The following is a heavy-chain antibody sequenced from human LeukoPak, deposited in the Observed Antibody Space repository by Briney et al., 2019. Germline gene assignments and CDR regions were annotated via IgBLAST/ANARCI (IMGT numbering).Heavy chain of an antibody. CDR3: ARVSGHPDYYDSSGYVGY. D-gene: IGHD3-22*01. V-gene: IGHV3-53*01. Sequence: PGGSLRLSCAASGFTVSSNYMSWVRQAPGKGLEWVSVIYSGGSTYYADSVKGRFTISRDNSKNTLYLQMNSLRAEDTAVYYCARVSGHPDYYDSSGYVGYWSQGTLVTVSS. J-gene: IGHJ4*02. CDR2: IYSGGST. CDR1: GFTVSSNY.